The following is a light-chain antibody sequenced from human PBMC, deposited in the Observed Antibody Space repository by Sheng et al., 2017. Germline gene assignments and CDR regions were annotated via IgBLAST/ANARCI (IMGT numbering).Light chain of an antibody. CDR1: QNINNY. CDR3: QQTYTTPPT. V-gene: IGKV1-39*01. J-gene: IGKJ4*01. Sequence: DIQMTQSPSSLSASVGDRVTITCRASQNINNYLNWYQQKPGEAPKVLIHTASTLQSGVSARFSGSVSATGFTLTISNLQPTDFLTYYCQQTYTTPPTFGRRDQRWRSN. CDR2: TAS.